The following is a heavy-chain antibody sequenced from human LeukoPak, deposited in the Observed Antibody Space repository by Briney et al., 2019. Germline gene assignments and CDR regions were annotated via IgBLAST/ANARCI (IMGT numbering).Heavy chain of an antibody. CDR2: ISYDGSNK. CDR3: AKDLEGTLYFDY. CDR1: GFTFSSYG. V-gene: IGHV3-30*18. J-gene: IGHJ4*02. D-gene: IGHD3-10*01. Sequence: GGSLRLSCAASGFTFSSYGMHWVRQAPGKGLEWVAVISYDGSNKYYADSVKGRFTISRDNSKNTLYLQMNSLRAEDTAVYCCAKDLEGTLYFDYWGQGTLVTVSS.